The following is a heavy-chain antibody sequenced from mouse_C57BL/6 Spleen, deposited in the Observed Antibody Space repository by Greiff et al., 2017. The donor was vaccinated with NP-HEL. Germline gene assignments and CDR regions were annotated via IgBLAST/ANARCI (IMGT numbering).Heavy chain of an antibody. Sequence: EVKLVESGGGLVQPGGSLSLSCAASGFTFTDYYMSWVRQPPGKALEWLGFIRNKANGYTTEYGASVQSLFTISRDKSQSILYLQMNALRAEDSATYYCARYTDYDGYYVSSWYFDVWGTGTTVTVSS. CDR3: ARYTDYDGYYVSSWYFDV. CDR1: GFTFTDYY. D-gene: IGHD2-3*01. V-gene: IGHV7-3*01. CDR2: IRNKANGYTT. J-gene: IGHJ1*03.